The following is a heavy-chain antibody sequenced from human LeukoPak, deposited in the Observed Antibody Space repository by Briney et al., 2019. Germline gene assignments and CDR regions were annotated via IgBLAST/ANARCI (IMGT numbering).Heavy chain of an antibody. J-gene: IGHJ5*02. Sequence: SETLSLTCAVSGGSISSGGYSWSWIQQPPGKGLEWIGYIYHSGSTYYNPSLKSRVTISVDRSKNQFSLKLSSVTAADTAVYYCARYARYSGSYYWFDPWGQGTLVTVSS. D-gene: IGHD1-26*01. CDR1: GGSISSGGYS. V-gene: IGHV4-30-2*01. CDR3: ARYARYSGSYYWFDP. CDR2: IYHSGST.